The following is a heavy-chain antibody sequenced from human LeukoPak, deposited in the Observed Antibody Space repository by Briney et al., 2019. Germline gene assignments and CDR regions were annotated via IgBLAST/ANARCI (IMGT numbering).Heavy chain of an antibody. Sequence: PSETLSLTCAVYGGSFSGYYWSWIRQPPGKGLEWIGEINHSGSTNYNPSLKSRVTISVDTSKNQFSLKLSSVTAADTAVYYCARRPPGTAAAGTFDYWGQGTLVTVSS. D-gene: IGHD6-13*01. CDR2: INHSGST. CDR3: ARRPPGTAAAGTFDY. CDR1: GGSFSGYY. V-gene: IGHV4-34*01. J-gene: IGHJ4*02.